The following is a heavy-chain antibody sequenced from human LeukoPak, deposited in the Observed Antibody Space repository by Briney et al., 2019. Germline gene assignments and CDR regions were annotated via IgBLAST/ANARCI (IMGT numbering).Heavy chain of an antibody. CDR1: GFTFSRHC. CDR2: ISHDGLEK. V-gene: IGHV3-7*04. D-gene: IGHD3-22*01. CDR3: ARAPYYESSGPL. J-gene: IGHJ4*02. Sequence: PGRSLRLSCAASGFTFSRHCMSWVREAPGKGLEWVADISHDGLEKYHAASVQGRFTIPRDNAKNTLHLQMNRLKADDTAVYYRARAPYYESSGPLWGQGTQVTVSS.